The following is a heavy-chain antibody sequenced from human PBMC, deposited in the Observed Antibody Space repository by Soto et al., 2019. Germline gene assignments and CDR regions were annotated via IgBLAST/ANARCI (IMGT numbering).Heavy chain of an antibody. CDR3: ARDRHIVGPRGNGAVDV. CDR2: LNPDTGNT. J-gene: IGHJ3*01. D-gene: IGHD3-16*01. CDR1: GFTFSENL. Sequence: QVQLVQSGAELKKPGASVNISCTASGFTFSENLINWVRQAPGQGREWMGWLNPDTGNTRYSETFQGRVTISRHASASIAYLEPSDLENDDTALYFCARDRHIVGPRGNGAVDVWGQGTMISVSS. V-gene: IGHV1-3*01.